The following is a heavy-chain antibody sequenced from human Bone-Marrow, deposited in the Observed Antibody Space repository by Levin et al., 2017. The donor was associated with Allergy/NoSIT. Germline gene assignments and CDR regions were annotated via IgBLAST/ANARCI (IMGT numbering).Heavy chain of an antibody. CDR1: GFTLNTYT. D-gene: IGHD6-19*01. J-gene: IGHJ5*02. CDR2: ISSSCLDI. V-gene: IGHV3-21*01. Sequence: GESLKISCVASGFTLNTYTMNWLRQSPGKGLQWVSSISSSCLDIYYEDSVKGRFTISRDNTHNSVYLQMNSLTAEDSAVHYCTRQWLASFDPWGQGTLVSVSS. CDR3: TRQWLASFDP.